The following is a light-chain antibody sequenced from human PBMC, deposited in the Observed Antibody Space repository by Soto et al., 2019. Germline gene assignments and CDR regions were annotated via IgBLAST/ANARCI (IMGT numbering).Light chain of an antibody. CDR3: ELGHIVPRT. Sequence: DIQMTQSPSSLSASVGDRVTISCRTSQTISTHLNWYQQKPGRAPQLLIYTASTWQSGVPSRFSGNGSGTEFTLTISSRQREDFATYYCELGHIVPRTFGQGTKV. CDR1: QTISTH. CDR2: TAS. J-gene: IGKJ1*01. V-gene: IGKV1-39*01.